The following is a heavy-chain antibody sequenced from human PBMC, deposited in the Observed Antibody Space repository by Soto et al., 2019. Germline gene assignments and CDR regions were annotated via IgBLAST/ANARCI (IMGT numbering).Heavy chain of an antibody. V-gene: IGHV3-23*01. CDR2: ITGRTGVT. CDR1: GFSFSSFA. D-gene: IGHD6-19*01. CDR3: AKTNPSRTHRNGWYDWFDP. Sequence: EVQLLESGGGLLQPGGSLRLSYAASGFSFSSFAMSWVRQAPGKGLEWVSVITGRTGVTYYADSIEGRFTISRDNSKNTLYLQMNSLRVEDTAVYRCAKTNPSRTHRNGWYDWFDPWGPGTLVIVSS. J-gene: IGHJ5*02.